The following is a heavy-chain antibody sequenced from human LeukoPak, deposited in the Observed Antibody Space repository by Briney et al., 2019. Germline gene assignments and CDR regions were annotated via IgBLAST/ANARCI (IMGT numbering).Heavy chain of an antibody. Sequence: PGGSLRLSCAASGFTFDDYAMHWVRQAPGKGLEWVSGISWNSGSIGYADSVKGRFTISRDNAKNSLYLQMNSLRAEDTALYYCAKGLHYDILTGYSPWGQGTLVTVSS. CDR3: AKGLHYDILTGYSP. CDR2: ISWNSGSI. CDR1: GFTFDDYA. J-gene: IGHJ5*02. V-gene: IGHV3-9*01. D-gene: IGHD3-9*01.